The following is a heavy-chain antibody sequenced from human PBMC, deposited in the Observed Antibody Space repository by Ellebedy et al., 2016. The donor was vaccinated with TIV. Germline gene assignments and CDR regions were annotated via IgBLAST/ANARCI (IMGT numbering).Heavy chain of an antibody. V-gene: IGHV4-34*01. CDR3: ARSQNSFDP. J-gene: IGHJ5*02. D-gene: IGHD4-23*01. Sequence: MPSETLSLTCAVYGGSLKSKYWTWIRQLPGKGLEWIGEVNHNGEITNYNPSLKSPFTISLDTSKNQIFLTLSSVTAADTAVYYCARSQNSFDPWGQGTLVTVSS. CDR2: VNHNGEIT. CDR1: GGSLKSKY.